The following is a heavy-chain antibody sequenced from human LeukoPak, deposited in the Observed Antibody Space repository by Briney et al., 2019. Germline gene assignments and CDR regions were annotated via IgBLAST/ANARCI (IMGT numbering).Heavy chain of an antibody. Sequence: PGGSLRLSFPASRCTFSSYSMNWVRQAPWKGLDGVGSISSSSSYIYYADSVKGRITIPRDNAKNPLFLQKKRPGAEGTAVYYCARAYYGLDCWGQGTLVTVSP. CDR2: ISSSSSYI. CDR1: RCTFSSYS. CDR3: ARAYYGLDC. V-gene: IGHV3-21*01. D-gene: IGHD3-10*01. J-gene: IGHJ4*02.